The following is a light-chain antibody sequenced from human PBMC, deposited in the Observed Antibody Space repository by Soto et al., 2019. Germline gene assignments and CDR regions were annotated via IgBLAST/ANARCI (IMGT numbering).Light chain of an antibody. Sequence: EIVLTQSPGTLSLSPGERATLSCRASQSVSSNYLAWYQQKPRQAPRLLIYGASSRATGIPDRFSGSGSGADFTLAISSLEPEDLAVYYCQQYGTSPRTFGQGTKVEIK. V-gene: IGKV3-20*01. J-gene: IGKJ1*01. CDR3: QQYGTSPRT. CDR2: GAS. CDR1: QSVSSNY.